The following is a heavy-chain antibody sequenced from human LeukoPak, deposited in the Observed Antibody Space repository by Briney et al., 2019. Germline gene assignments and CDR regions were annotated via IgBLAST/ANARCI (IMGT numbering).Heavy chain of an antibody. J-gene: IGHJ3*02. Sequence: GGSLRLSCAASGFTFDDYAMHWVRQAPGKGLEWVSGISWNSGSIGYADSVKGRFTISRDNAKNSLYLQMNSLRAEDMALYYCAKDKGSGYGDAFDIWGQGTMVTVSS. D-gene: IGHD3-3*01. CDR3: AKDKGSGYGDAFDI. CDR2: ISWNSGSI. CDR1: GFTFDDYA. V-gene: IGHV3-9*03.